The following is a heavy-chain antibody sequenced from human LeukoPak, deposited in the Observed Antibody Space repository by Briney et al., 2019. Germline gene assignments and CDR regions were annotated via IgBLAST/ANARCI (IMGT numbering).Heavy chain of an antibody. D-gene: IGHD3-10*01. CDR2: IYYSGST. CDR1: GGSINSSSYY. Sequence: SETLSLTCTVSGGSINSSSYYCGWIPQPPGMGLEWIGSIYYSGSTNYNPSLKSRVTISVDTSKNQFSLKLSSVTAADTAVYYCARAITELGFTYYYYYYMDVWGKGTTVTISS. J-gene: IGHJ6*03. CDR3: ARAITELGFTYYYYYYMDV. V-gene: IGHV4-39*07.